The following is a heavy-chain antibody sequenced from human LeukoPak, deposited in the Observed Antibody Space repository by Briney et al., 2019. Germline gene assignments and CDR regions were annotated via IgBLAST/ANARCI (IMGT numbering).Heavy chain of an antibody. CDR1: GFTFSTHY. CDR3: ARLLRTVTTYDQ. CDR2: LWPDGSTI. V-gene: IGHV3-7*01. D-gene: IGHD1-7*01. J-gene: IGHJ4*02. Sequence: GGSLRLSCAASGFTFSTHYMSWVRQAPGKGLEWVATLWPDGSTIYYMDSVRGRFTVSRDNAESSLYLQMNSLRVEDTAVYYCARLLRTVTTYDQWGQGTLVTVSS.